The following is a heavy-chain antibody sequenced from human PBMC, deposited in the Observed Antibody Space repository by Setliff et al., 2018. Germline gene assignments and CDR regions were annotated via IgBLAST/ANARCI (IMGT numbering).Heavy chain of an antibody. V-gene: IGHV4-38-2*01. CDR2: IYHSGST. D-gene: IGHD3-10*01. Sequence: KPSETLSLTCAVSGYSISSGYYWGWIRQPPGKGLEWIGSIYHSGSTYYNPSLKSRVTISIDTSKNQFSLKLSSVTAADTAVYYCARGGLWFGELLWKYYYYGMDVWGQGTTVTVSS. CDR1: GYSISSGYY. J-gene: IGHJ6*02. CDR3: ARGGLWFGELLWKYYYYGMDV.